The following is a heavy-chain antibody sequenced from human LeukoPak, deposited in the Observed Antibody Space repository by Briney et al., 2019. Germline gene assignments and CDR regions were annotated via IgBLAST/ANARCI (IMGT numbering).Heavy chain of an antibody. J-gene: IGHJ3*02. CDR3: AKDIIATVITGASAFDI. D-gene: IGHD4-23*01. Sequence: GRTLRLSCAASGFTFDDYAMHWVRQAPGKGLEWVSGISWNSGSIGYADSVKGRFTISRDNAKNSLYLQMNSLRAEDTALYYCAKDIIATVITGASAFDIWGQGTMVTVSS. V-gene: IGHV3-9*01. CDR2: ISWNSGSI. CDR1: GFTFDDYA.